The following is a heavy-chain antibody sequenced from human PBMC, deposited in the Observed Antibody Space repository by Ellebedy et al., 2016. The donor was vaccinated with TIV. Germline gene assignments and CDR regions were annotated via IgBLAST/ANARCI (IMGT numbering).Heavy chain of an antibody. Sequence: ASVKVSCKASGYTFTGYYTHWVRQAPGQGFEWMGWINPNSGGTNYAQKFQGRVTMTRDTSISTAYMELSRLRSDDTAVYYCARSSNYDYDGMDVWGQGTTVTVSS. CDR2: INPNSGGT. J-gene: IGHJ6*02. D-gene: IGHD4-11*01. CDR3: ARSSNYDYDGMDV. CDR1: GYTFTGYY. V-gene: IGHV1-2*02.